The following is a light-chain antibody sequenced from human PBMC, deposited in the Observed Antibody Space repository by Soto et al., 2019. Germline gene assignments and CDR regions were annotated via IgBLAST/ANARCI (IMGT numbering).Light chain of an antibody. J-gene: IGKJ1*01. V-gene: IGKV3-20*01. CDR3: QQYCSSPWT. CDR2: GAS. Sequence: EVVLTQSPGTLSLSPGERATLSCRASQSVSSNYLAWCQQKPGQAPRLLIYGASSRATGIPDRFSGSGSGRDFTLTISRLEPEDFAVYYCQQYCSSPWTFGQGTKVESK. CDR1: QSVSSNY.